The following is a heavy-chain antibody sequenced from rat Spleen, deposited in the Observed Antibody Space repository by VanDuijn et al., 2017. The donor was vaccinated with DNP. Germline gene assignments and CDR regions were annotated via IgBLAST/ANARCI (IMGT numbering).Heavy chain of an antibody. CDR2: IRSGGST. CDR1: GFSLTSYN. D-gene: IGHD1-4*01. V-gene: IGHV2-1*01. Sequence: QVQLKESGPGLVQPSQTLSLTCTVAGFSLTSYNVHWVRQPPGKGLEWMGRIRSGGSTDYNSALKSRLSISRDTSKSQVFLKMNSLQTEDTATYYCARWPGYNPPYAMDAWGQGTSVTVSS. CDR3: ARWPGYNPPYAMDA. J-gene: IGHJ4*01.